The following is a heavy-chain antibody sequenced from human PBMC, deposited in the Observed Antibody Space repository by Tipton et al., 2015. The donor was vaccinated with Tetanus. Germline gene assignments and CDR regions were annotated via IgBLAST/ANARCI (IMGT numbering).Heavy chain of an antibody. CDR3: ARSEQQLVRGYYYDYYMDV. CDR1: GGSISSYY. CDR2: IYYSGST. V-gene: IGHV4-59*01. J-gene: IGHJ6*03. Sequence: TLSLPCTVSGGSISSYYWSWIRQPPGKGLEWIGYIYYSGSTNYNPSLKSRVTISVDTSKNQFSLKLSSVTAADAAVYYCARSEQQLVRGYYYDYYMDVWGKGTTVTVSS. D-gene: IGHD6-13*01.